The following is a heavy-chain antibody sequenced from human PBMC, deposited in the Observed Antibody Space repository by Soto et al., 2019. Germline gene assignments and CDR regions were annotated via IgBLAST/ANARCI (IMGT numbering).Heavy chain of an antibody. J-gene: IGHJ6*02. Sequence: SETLSLTCTVSGGSISSVDYFWSLILHSPVKCLEWIGYISSIGSTYYNPSRKSRVSVSRDTSKNQFSLKLSPVTTTDAAVYYCARGLVIRPYYYHGMDVWGQGTTVTVSS. CDR3: ARGLVIRPYYYHGMDV. CDR1: GGSISSVDYF. CDR2: ISSIGST. V-gene: IGHV4-30-4*01. D-gene: IGHD3-9*01.